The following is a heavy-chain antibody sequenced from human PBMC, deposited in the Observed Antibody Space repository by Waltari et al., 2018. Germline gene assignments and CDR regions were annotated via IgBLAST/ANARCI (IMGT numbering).Heavy chain of an antibody. D-gene: IGHD2-8*02. CDR3: ARDRTGALIDY. CDR2: TSYDESGR. Sequence: QVQLVESGGGVVQPGRSLRLPCAASGFTFRTDTMHWVRPAPGRGLEWVAFTSYDESGRYFADSVKGRFTISRDNSKNTVYLQMNSLRPEDTAVYYCARDRTGALIDYWGQGILVTVSS. V-gene: IGHV3-30-3*01. J-gene: IGHJ4*02. CDR1: GFTFRTDT.